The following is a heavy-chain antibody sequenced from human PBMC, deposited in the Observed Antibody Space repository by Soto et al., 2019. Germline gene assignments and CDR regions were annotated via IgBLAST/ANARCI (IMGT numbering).Heavy chain of an antibody. J-gene: IGHJ6*02. D-gene: IGHD5-18*01. Sequence: ASVKVSCKASGYTFTSYYMHWVRQAPGQGLEWMGIINPSGGSTSYAQKFQGRVTMTRDTSTSTVYMELSSLRSEDTAVYYCARDLGGYSYGYRAYYYYGMDVWGQGTTVTVSS. CDR3: ARDLGGYSYGYRAYYYYGMDV. CDR2: INPSGGST. CDR1: GYTFTSYY. V-gene: IGHV1-46*03.